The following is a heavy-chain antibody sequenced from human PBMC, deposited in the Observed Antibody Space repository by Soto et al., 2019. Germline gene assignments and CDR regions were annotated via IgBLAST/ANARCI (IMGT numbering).Heavy chain of an antibody. D-gene: IGHD6-19*01. CDR2: ISSSSSYI. V-gene: IGHV3-21*01. Sequence: GSLILSCAASGFTFSSYSMNCVRQSPFKVLNWVSSISSSSSYIYYADSVKGRFTISRDNAKNSLYLQMNSLRAEDTAVYYCARDGGIAVAGTEGYYYYYYDMDVWGQGTTVTVS. CDR1: GFTFSSYS. J-gene: IGHJ6*02. CDR3: ARDGGIAVAGTEGYYYYYYDMDV.